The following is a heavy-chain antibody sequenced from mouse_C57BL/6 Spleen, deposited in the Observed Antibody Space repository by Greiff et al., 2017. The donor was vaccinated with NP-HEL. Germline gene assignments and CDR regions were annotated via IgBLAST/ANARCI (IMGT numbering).Heavy chain of an antibody. J-gene: IGHJ4*01. CDR3: ARSVMITSGNYYAMDY. CDR1: GYTFTSYW. CDR2: IDPSDSYT. V-gene: IGHV1-69*01. D-gene: IGHD2-4*01. Sequence: QVQLQQSGAELVMPGASVKLSCKASGYTFTSYWMHWVKQRPGQGLEWIGEIDPSDSYTNYNQKFKGKSTLTVDKASSTSYMQLSSLTSEDSAVYYGARSVMITSGNYYAMDYWGQGTSVTVSS.